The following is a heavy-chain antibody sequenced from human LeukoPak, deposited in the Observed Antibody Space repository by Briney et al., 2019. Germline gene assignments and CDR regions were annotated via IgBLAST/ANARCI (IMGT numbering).Heavy chain of an antibody. J-gene: IGHJ5*02. CDR1: GFTFSNYW. V-gene: IGHV3-30*03. CDR3: ARDERLNDFWSGYYLKYNWFDP. D-gene: IGHD3-3*01. CDR2: ISYDGSNK. Sequence: GGSLRLSCAASGFTFSNYWMGWVRQAPGKGLEWVAVISYDGSNKYYADSVKGRFTISRDNSKNTLYLQMNSLRAEDTAVYYCARDERLNDFWSGYYLKYNWFDPWGQGTLVTVSS.